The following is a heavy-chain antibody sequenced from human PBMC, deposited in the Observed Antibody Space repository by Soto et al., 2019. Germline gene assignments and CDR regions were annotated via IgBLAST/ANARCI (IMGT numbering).Heavy chain of an antibody. CDR2: INPSNGDT. CDR1: GYTFTGYY. D-gene: IGHD2-15*01. CDR3: ARPRYCSGGSCYSESPSFDY. J-gene: IGHJ4*02. Sequence: ASVKVSCKASGYTFTGYYMHWVRQAPGQGLEWMGWINPSNGDTKYSQKFQGRVTITRDTSTSTAYMELSSLRSEDTAVYYCARPRYCSGGSCYSESPSFDYWGQGTLVTVSS. V-gene: IGHV1-2*02.